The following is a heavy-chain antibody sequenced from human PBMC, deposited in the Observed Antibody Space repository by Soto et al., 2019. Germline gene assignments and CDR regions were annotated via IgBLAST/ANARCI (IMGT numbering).Heavy chain of an antibody. J-gene: IGHJ6*02. Sequence: ASVQVSCKASGGIFRSYAISWVRQAPGQGLEWMGGIIPIFGTANYAQKFQGRVTITADKSTSTAYMELSSLRSEDTAVYYCARPDKHDFWSGYHNYYGMDVWGQGTTVTVSS. D-gene: IGHD3-3*01. CDR3: ARPDKHDFWSGYHNYYGMDV. CDR1: GGIFRSYA. V-gene: IGHV1-69*06. CDR2: IIPIFGTA.